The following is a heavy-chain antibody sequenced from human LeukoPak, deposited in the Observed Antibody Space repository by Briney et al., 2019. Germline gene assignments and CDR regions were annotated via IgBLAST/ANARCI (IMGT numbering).Heavy chain of an antibody. CDR3: ARGRIAVAAFDY. J-gene: IGHJ4*02. CDR2: INHSGST. CDR1: GGSFSGFH. D-gene: IGHD6-19*01. Sequence: SETLSLTCAVYGGSFSGFHWNWIRQPPGKGLEWIGDINHSGSTHYNPSLTSRVTISVDPSKNQFSLNLTSVTAADTAVYYCARGRIAVAAFDYWGQGTLVTVSS. V-gene: IGHV4-34*01.